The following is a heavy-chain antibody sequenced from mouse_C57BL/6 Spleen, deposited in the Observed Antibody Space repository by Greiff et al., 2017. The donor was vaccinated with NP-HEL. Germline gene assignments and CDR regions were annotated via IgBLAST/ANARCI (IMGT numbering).Heavy chain of an antibody. D-gene: IGHD1-1*01. Sequence: EVQLVESGGGLVKPGGSLKLSCAASGFTFSSYTMSWVRQTPEKRLEWVATISGGGGNTYYPDSVKGRFTLSRDNAKNTLYLQMSDLRSEDTALYYCERNYGEGAMDYWGQGTSVTVSS. CDR1: GFTFSSYT. CDR3: ERNYGEGAMDY. J-gene: IGHJ4*01. CDR2: ISGGGGNT. V-gene: IGHV5-9*01.